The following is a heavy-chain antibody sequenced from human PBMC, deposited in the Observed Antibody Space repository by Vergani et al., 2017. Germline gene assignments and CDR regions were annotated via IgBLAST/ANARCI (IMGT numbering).Heavy chain of an antibody. CDR3: TRDRAAAGRCSDYYGREV. J-gene: IGHJ6*01. CDR1: GFTFGDYA. CDR2: IRSKAYGGTT. V-gene: IGHV3-49*04. D-gene: IGHD6-25*01. Sequence: EVQLVESGGGLVQPGRSLRLSCTASGFTFGDYAMSWVRQAPGKGLEWVGFIRSKAYGGTTEYAASVKGRFTISRDDSKSIGYLQMNSLKTEDTAVYYGTRDRAAAGRCSDYYGREVWGEG.